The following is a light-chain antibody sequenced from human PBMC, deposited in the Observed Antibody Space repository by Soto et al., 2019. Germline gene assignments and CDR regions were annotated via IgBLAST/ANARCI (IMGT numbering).Light chain of an antibody. CDR1: QSFNSIY. J-gene: IGKJ1*01. CDR3: QQYGSSHGA. CDR2: GAS. V-gene: IGKV3-20*01. Sequence: EIVLTQSPGTLSLSPGDRATLSCRASQSFNSIYLAWYQQKPGQAPRLLIYGASSRATGIPDRFSGSGSGTDCTLTISRLEPEDVAVYYCQQYGSSHGAFGQGTKVDIK.